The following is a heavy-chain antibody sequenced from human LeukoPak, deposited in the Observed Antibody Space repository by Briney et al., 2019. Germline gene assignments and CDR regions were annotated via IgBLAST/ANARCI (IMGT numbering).Heavy chain of an antibody. CDR3: ASTTPFNYYDSSGYYPDVDY. CDR1: GXTFSSYS. V-gene: IGHV3-21*01. Sequence: GGSLRLSCAASGXTFSSYSMNWVRQAPGKGLEWVSSFSSSSSYIYYADSVKGRFTISRDNAKNSLYLQMNSLRAEDTAVYYCASTTPFNYYDSSGYYPDVDYWGQGTLVTVSS. J-gene: IGHJ4*02. D-gene: IGHD3-22*01. CDR2: FSSSSSYI.